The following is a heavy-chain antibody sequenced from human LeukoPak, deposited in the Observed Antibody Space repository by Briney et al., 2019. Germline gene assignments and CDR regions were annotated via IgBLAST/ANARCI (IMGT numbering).Heavy chain of an antibody. D-gene: IGHD2-21*01. CDR1: GFTFSSYD. CDR3: ARDRGSPLRKPIPRDYYFDS. Sequence: PGRSLRLSCAASGFTFSSYDMHWVRQASGKGLEWVAVISSDGTNKYYADSVKGRFTISRDNSKNTLYLQMNSLRAEDTAVYFCARDRGSPLRKPIPRDYYFDSWGQGSLVTVSS. V-gene: IGHV3-30*04. J-gene: IGHJ4*02. CDR2: ISSDGTNK.